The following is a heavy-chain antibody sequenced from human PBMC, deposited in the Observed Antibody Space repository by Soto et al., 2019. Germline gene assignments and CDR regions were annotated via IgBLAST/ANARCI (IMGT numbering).Heavy chain of an antibody. D-gene: IGHD3-10*01. CDR2: ILNDGSNR. Sequence: QVQLVESGGGVVQPGRSLRLSCAASEFTFSNYGMHWVRQAPGKGLEWVAVILNDGSNRYHADSVKDRFTISRDNSKNTLYLQMNSPRAEDTAVYYCARDDEYSGNGMDVWGQGTTVTVS. CDR3: ARDDEYSGNGMDV. V-gene: IGHV3-33*01. J-gene: IGHJ6*02. CDR1: EFTFSNYG.